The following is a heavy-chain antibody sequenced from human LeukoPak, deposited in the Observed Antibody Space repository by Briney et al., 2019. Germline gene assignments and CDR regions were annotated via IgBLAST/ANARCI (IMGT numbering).Heavy chain of an antibody. Sequence: PGGSLRLSCAASAFTFRNYAMHWVRQAPGKGLQWVAVISHDERNIYYADSVKGRFTISRDNSENTLYLQMYSLRAEDTAVYYCAKDRTGLLVVPAALDYWGQGTLVTVSS. CDR3: AKDRTGLLVVPAALDY. CDR2: ISHDERNI. CDR1: AFTFRNYA. J-gene: IGHJ4*02. V-gene: IGHV3-30*18. D-gene: IGHD2-2*01.